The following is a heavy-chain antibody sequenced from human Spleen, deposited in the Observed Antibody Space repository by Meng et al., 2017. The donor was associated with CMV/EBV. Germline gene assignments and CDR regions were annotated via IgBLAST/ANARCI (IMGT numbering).Heavy chain of an antibody. V-gene: IGHV2-5*02. CDR3: AHNSDMTLGDY. CDR1: GFSLSTSGVG. CDR2: IYWDDDK. D-gene: IGHD2-21*01. J-gene: IGHJ4*02. Sequence: TCTFSGFSLSTSGVGVGWIRQHPGKALEWLALIYWDDDKRYSPSLKSRLTITKDTSKNQVVLTMTNMDPVDTATYYCAHNSDMTLGDYWGQGTLVTVSS.